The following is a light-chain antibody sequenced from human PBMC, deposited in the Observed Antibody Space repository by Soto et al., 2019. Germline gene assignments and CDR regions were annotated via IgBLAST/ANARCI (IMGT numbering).Light chain of an antibody. J-gene: IGKJ5*01. V-gene: IGKV3D-20*02. CDR2: AAS. Sequence: GLTQSPAALSLYQGVPATLSCRAIHNFGSSYLAWYQQKSGQAPRLLIYAASRRATGIPDRFSGSGSGTDFTLTISRLEPEDFAVYYCQQYNNWLSIPSGEGTLLEI. CDR1: HNFGSSY. CDR3: QQYNNWLSIP.